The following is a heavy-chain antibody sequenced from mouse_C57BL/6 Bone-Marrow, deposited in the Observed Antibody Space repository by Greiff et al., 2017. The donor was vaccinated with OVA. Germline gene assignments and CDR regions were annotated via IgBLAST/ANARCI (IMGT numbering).Heavy chain of an antibody. CDR1: GFTFSSYA. V-gene: IGHV5-4*03. CDR3: ARVPTTVVPRNYFDY. D-gene: IGHD1-1*01. J-gene: IGHJ2*01. Sequence: EVKLMESGGGLVKPGGSLKLSCAASGFTFSSYAMSWVRQTPEKRLEWVATISDGGSYTYYPDNVKGRFTISRDNAKNNLYLQMSHLKSEDTAMYYCARVPTTVVPRNYFDYWGQGTTLTVSS. CDR2: ISDGGSYT.